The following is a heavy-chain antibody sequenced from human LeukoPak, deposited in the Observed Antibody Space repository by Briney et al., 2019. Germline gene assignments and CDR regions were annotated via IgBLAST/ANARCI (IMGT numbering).Heavy chain of an antibody. CDR1: GYTFTGSY. CDR3: ASGVGASGHDVFDI. D-gene: IGHD1-26*01. V-gene: IGHV1-2*06. CDR2: INPNSGDV. Sequence: ASVKVSCKASGYTFTGSYMHWVRQAPGQGLEWMGRINPNSGDVNYAQKFQGRVTMTRDTSISTAYMELNRLRSDDSAVYYCASGVGASGHDVFDIWGQGTMVTVSS. J-gene: IGHJ3*02.